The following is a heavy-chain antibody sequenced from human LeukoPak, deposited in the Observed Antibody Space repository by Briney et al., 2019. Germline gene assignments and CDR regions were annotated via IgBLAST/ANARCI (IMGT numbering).Heavy chain of an antibody. CDR1: GFTFSSYS. CDR2: ISSSSSYI. CDR3: ARELGYSYGYLSDNDY. J-gene: IGHJ4*02. D-gene: IGHD5-18*01. Sequence: GGSLRRSCAASGFTFSSYSMNWVRQAPGKGLEWVSSISSSSSYIYYADSVKGRFTISRDNAKNSLYLQMNSLRAEDTAVYYCARELGYSYGYLSDNDYWGQGTLVTVSS. V-gene: IGHV3-21*01.